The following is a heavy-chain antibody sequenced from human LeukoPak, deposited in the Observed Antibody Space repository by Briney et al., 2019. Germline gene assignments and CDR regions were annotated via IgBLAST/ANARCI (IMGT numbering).Heavy chain of an antibody. J-gene: IGHJ4*02. V-gene: IGHV3-9*01. CDR3: AKAQEDQLLPIDY. D-gene: IGHD2-2*01. CDR2: ISWNSGSI. CDR1: GFTFDDYA. Sequence: PGGSLRLSCAASGFTFDDYAMHWVRQAPGKGLEWVSGISWNSGSIGYADFVKGRFTISRDNAKNSLYLQMNSLRAEDTALYYCAKAQEDQLLPIDYWGQGTLVTVSS.